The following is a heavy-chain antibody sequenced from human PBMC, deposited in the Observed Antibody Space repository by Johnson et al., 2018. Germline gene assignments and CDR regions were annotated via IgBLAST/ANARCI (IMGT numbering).Heavy chain of an antibody. J-gene: IGHJ4*02. CDR2: IRSKADNFAT. D-gene: IGHD1-26*01. CDR1: GFSFSDFS. CDR3: ARRTVGAALDQ. V-gene: IGHV3-73*01. Sequence: VQLGQSGGGLVQPGGSLKLSCAASGFSFSDFSMHWVRQASGKGLEWVGRIRSKADNFATAYAASGKGRFTISRDESKNTAYLQMNSLKTEDTAVYYCARRTVGAALDQWGQGTLVTVSS.